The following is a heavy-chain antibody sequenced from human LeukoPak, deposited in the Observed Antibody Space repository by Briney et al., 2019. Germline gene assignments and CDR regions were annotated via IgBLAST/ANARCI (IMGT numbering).Heavy chain of an antibody. Sequence: PSETLSLTCVVSGYSISSGYHWGWIRQPPGEGLEWIGSVYRSGSTYYNPSLMSRVTISVDTSKNQISLKVRSVTAADTAVYYCARENWVFDYWGQGILVTVSS. J-gene: IGHJ4*02. CDR2: VYRSGST. CDR1: GYSISSGYH. D-gene: IGHD7-27*01. CDR3: ARENWVFDY. V-gene: IGHV4-38-2*02.